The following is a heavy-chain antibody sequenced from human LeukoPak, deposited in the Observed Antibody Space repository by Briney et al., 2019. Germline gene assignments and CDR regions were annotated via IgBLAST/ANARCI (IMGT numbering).Heavy chain of an antibody. CDR1: GGTFSSYA. J-gene: IGHJ5*02. V-gene: IGHV1-69*13. D-gene: IGHD2-2*01. CDR3: ARGYCSSTRCYPTIGWFAP. Sequence: SVKVSCKASGGTFSSYAISWVRQAPGQGLEWMGGIIPIVGTANYAQTFQGRVTITADASTNTACMGMGRLRWAGTAVYDCARGYCSSTRCYPTIGWFAPWSQPT. CDR2: IIPIVGTA.